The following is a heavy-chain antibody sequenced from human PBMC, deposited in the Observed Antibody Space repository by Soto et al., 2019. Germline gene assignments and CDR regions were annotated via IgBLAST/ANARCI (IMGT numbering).Heavy chain of an antibody. V-gene: IGHV4-4*07. D-gene: IGHD6-19*01. CDR3: ARESYSGGVWSFDL. CDR2: AYSTGST. Sequence: SETLSLTCTVSGGSITNHYWSWIRQPAGKELEWIGRAYSTGSTNYKPSLRSRVTMSLDTSKMQFSLQLTSVAAADTALYYCARESYSGGVWSFDLWGRGTLVTVSS. J-gene: IGHJ2*01. CDR1: GGSITNHY.